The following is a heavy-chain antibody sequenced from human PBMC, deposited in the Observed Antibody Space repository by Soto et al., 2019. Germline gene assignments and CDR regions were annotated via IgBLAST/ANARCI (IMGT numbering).Heavy chain of an antibody. V-gene: IGHV1-46*01. CDR1: GYTFTSYY. D-gene: IGHD2-2*01. J-gene: IGHJ5*02. CDR2: INPSGGST. Sequence: GASVKVSCKASGYTFTSYYMHWVRQAPGQGLEWMGIINPSGGSTSYAQKFQGRVTMTRDTSTSTVYMELSSLRSEDTAVYYCARDPIPQDIVVVPAAMRRVGWFDPWGQGTLVTVSS. CDR3: ARDPIPQDIVVVPAAMRRVGWFDP.